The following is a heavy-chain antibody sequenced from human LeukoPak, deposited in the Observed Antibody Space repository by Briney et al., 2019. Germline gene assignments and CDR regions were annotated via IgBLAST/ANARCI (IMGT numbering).Heavy chain of an antibody. CDR1: GGSFSGYY. Sequence: PSETLSLTCAVNGGSFSGYYWSWIRQPPGKGLEWIGEITYSGTTNHNPSLKSRVTISLDTSKNQLSLKLSSMTAADTAVYYCARGRRSWLPDTHYYYYYMDVWDKGTTVTVSS. CDR3: ARGRRSWLPDTHYYYYYMDV. J-gene: IGHJ6*03. D-gene: IGHD5-24*01. CDR2: ITYSGTT. V-gene: IGHV4-34*01.